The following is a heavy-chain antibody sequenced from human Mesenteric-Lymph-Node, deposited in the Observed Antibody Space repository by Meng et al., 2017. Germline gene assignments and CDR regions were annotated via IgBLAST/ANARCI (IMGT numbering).Heavy chain of an antibody. D-gene: IGHD4-11*01. CDR2: ISGYNGDT. CDR1: GYTFTSNG. J-gene: IGHJ4*02. Sequence: QFKLVQSGAEVKEPGASVTVSCKASGYTFTSNGIGWVRQAPGQGLEWMGWISGYNGDTNYAQKFQGRVSMTTDTSTSTAYMELRSLISDDTAVYYCAKDYYSDYVYDYWGQGTLVTVSS. V-gene: IGHV1-18*01. CDR3: AKDYYSDYVYDY.